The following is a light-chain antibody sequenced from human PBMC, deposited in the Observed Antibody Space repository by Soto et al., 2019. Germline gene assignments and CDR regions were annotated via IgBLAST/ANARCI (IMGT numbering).Light chain of an antibody. CDR3: QHCDSYWT. Sequence: DIQMTQSPSTLSASVGDRVTITCRASQSISTSLAWYQQKPGKAPKVLIYKASSLESGVPSRFSGSGSGTEFTLTLSSLQPDDFATYYCQHCDSYWTFGQGTKVEIK. CDR1: QSISTS. V-gene: IGKV1-5*03. J-gene: IGKJ1*01. CDR2: KAS.